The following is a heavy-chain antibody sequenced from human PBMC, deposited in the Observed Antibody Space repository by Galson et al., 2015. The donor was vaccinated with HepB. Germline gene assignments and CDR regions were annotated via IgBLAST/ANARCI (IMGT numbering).Heavy chain of an antibody. Sequence: SLRLCCAASGFTFSSYAMHWVRQAPGKGLAYVSAINTNGGSTNYASSVKGRFTISRDNSKNTLYLQMGSLRAEDMAVYCCARLYCSGGSCYFDYWCQGTLVTVSS. CDR3: ARLYCSGGSCYFDY. D-gene: IGHD2-15*01. V-gene: IGHV3-64*01. CDR2: INTNGGST. CDR1: GFTFSSYA. J-gene: IGHJ4*02.